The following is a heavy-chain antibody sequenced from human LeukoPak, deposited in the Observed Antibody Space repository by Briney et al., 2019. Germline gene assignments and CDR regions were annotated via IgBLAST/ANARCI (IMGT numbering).Heavy chain of an antibody. J-gene: IGHJ3*02. V-gene: IGHV1-2*02. CDR3: SKGVGAFDI. D-gene: IGHD2-8*01. CDR2: INPNSGGT. Sequence: ASVKVSCKASGYTFTGYYMHWVRRAPGQGLEWMGWINPNSGGTNYAQKFQGRVTLTRDTSITTAYMELSSLRSDDTAVYYCSKGVGAFDIWGQGTMVTVSS. CDR1: GYTFTGYY.